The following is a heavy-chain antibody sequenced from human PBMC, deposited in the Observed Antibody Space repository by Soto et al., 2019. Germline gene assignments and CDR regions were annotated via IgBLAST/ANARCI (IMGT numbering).Heavy chain of an antibody. D-gene: IGHD6-25*01. J-gene: IGHJ3*02. CDR1: GGTFSSYT. V-gene: IGHV1-69*02. CDR3: ARSSLAADFDI. Sequence: QVQLVQSGAEVKKPGSSVKVSCKASGGTFSSYTISWVRQAPGQGLEWMGRIIPILGIANYAQKFQGRVTITADKSTSTAYMELCSMRSDDTAVYYCARSSLAADFDIWGQGTMVTVSS. CDR2: IIPILGIA.